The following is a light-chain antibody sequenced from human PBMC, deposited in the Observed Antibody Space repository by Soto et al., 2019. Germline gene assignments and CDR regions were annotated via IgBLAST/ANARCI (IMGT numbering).Light chain of an antibody. V-gene: IGKV1-6*01. Sequence: AIQVTQSPSSLSASVGDTVTITCRASQGIRNELGWYQQKPGKAPKLLIYAASTLQSEVPSRFSGSGSGTDFTLTMSSLQPEDFATYYCLQDYTYPWTFGQGTKVEIK. J-gene: IGKJ1*01. CDR3: LQDYTYPWT. CDR2: AAS. CDR1: QGIRNE.